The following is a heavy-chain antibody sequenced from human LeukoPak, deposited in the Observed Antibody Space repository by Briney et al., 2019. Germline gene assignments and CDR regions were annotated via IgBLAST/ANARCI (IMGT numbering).Heavy chain of an antibody. Sequence: SVKVPCKASGGTFSSYAISWVRQAPGQGLEWMGGIIPIFGTANYAQKFQGRVTITADESTSTAYMELSSLRSEDTAVYYCARAIVVVVAATPVLNWFDPWGQGTLVTVSS. D-gene: IGHD2-15*01. CDR1: GGTFSSYA. J-gene: IGHJ5*02. CDR3: ARAIVVVVAATPVLNWFDP. V-gene: IGHV1-69*13. CDR2: IIPIFGTA.